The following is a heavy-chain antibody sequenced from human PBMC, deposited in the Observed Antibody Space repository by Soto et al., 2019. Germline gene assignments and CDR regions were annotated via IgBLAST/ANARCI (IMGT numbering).Heavy chain of an antibody. CDR3: ARATRFDAFDI. J-gene: IGHJ3*02. V-gene: IGHV1-18*01. CDR1: GYIFTTYG. CDR2: ISAYNGNT. Sequence: QDQLVQSGGEVKKPGASVKVSCKASGYIFTTYGIGWVRQAPGQGLEWMGWISAYNGNTDYAQKLQDRVTMTTDTSTSTAYLELRILRSDDTAVYYCARATRFDAFDIWGQGTMVTVSS.